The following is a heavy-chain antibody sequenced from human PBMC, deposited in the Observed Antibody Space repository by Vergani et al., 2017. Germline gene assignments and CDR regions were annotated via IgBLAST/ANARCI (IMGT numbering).Heavy chain of an antibody. D-gene: IGHD4-17*01. CDR2: ISSSSSYI. Sequence: EVQLLESGGGLVQPGGSLRLSCAASGFTFSSYAMSWVRQAPGKGLEWVSSISSSSSYIYYADSVKGRFTISRDNAKNSLYLQMNSLRAEDTAVYYCARDSYYGDNWFDPWGQGTLVTVSS. V-gene: IGHV3-21*01. CDR3: ARDSYYGDNWFDP. CDR1: GFTFSSYA. J-gene: IGHJ5*02.